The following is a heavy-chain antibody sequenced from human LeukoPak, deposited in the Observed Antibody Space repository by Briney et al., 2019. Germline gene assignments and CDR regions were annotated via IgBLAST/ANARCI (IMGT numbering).Heavy chain of an antibody. CDR3: AREYSSSWYGDY. CDR2: MNAHSGNT. CDR1: GYTLTNYG. Sequence: ASVKVSCKASGYTLTNYGISWVRQAPGQGLEWMGWMNAHSGNTGYAQKFQGRVTMTRNTSIFTAYMEVSSLRSEDTAVYYCAREYSSSWYGDYWGQGTLVTVSS. J-gene: IGHJ4*02. D-gene: IGHD6-13*01. V-gene: IGHV1-8*02.